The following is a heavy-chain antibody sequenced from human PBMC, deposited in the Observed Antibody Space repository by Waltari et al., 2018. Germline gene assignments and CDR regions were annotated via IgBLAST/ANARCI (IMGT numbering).Heavy chain of an antibody. D-gene: IGHD6-6*01. CDR2: IKADRSVT. J-gene: IGHJ5*02. CDR3: ARASSSSSYDA. CDR1: GFTFSDYW. Sequence: EVQLVESGGGLVQPGGSLRLSCAVSGFTFSDYWMSWVRQEPGKRLEWVANIKADRSVTNYVDSVKGRFTISSDNARNSLFLQMNSLRDEDTAIYYCARASSSSSYDAWGQGTLVTVSS. V-gene: IGHV3-7*04.